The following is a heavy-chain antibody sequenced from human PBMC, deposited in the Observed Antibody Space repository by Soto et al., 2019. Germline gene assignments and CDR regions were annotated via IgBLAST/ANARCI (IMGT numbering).Heavy chain of an antibody. CDR1: GGSISSSSYY. CDR2: IYYSGST. J-gene: IGHJ5*02. CDR3: ARADMYYYDSSGYTNWFDP. Sequence: WETLSLTCTVSGGSISSSSYYWGWIRQPPGKGLEWIGSIYYSGSTYYNPSLKSRVTISVDTSKNQFSLKLSSVTAADTAVYYCARADMYYYDSSGYTNWFDPWGQGTLVTVSS. D-gene: IGHD3-22*01. V-gene: IGHV4-39*01.